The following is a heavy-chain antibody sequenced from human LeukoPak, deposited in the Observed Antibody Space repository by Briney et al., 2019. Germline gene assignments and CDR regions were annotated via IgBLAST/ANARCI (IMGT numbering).Heavy chain of an antibody. CDR2: ISGGSTYI. CDR3: ARDDVTTNGGVIADSRLFDI. J-gene: IGHJ3*02. Sequence: GGSLRLSCAASGFIFTNYNINWVRQAPGKGLEWVSSISGGSTYIYYADSVRGRFTISRDNAKNSVYLQMSSLRGEDTAVYYCARDDVTTNGGVIADSRLFDIWGQGTMVTVSS. CDR1: GFIFTNYN. V-gene: IGHV3-21*01. D-gene: IGHD2-8*02.